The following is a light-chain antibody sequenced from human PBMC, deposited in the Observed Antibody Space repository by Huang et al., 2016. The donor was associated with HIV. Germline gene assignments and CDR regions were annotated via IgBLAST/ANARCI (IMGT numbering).Light chain of an antibody. CDR2: LGS. CDR3: MEALKTPYT. CDR1: QSLLHTNAYNY. J-gene: IGKJ2*01. V-gene: IGKV2-28*01. Sequence: DIVMIQSPLSLPVTPGEPASISCRSSQSLLHTNAYNYLDWYLQKPGQSPQLLIYLGSSQASGVPDRFSGGGSGTRFSLNISRVEAEDAGIYYCMEALKTPYTFGQGTKLEIK.